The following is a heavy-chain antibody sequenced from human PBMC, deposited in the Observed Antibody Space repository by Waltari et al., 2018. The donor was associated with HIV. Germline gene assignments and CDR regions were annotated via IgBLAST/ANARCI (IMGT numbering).Heavy chain of an antibody. V-gene: IGHV3-43*01. J-gene: IGHJ4*02. D-gene: IGHD6-6*01. CDR1: GFTFDDYT. Sequence: EVQLVESGGVVVQPGGSLRLSCAASGFTFDDYTMHWVRQAPGKGLGWVSLISWDGGSTYYADSVKGRFTISRDNSKNSLYLQMNSLRTEDTALYYCASSSSPLYYFDYWGQGTLVTVSS. CDR2: ISWDGGST. CDR3: ASSSSPLYYFDY.